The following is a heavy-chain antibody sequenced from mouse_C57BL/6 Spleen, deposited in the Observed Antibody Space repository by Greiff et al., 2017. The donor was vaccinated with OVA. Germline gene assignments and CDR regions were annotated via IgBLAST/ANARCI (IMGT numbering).Heavy chain of an antibody. CDR2: ISYDGSN. CDR3: ARDRGTVATFDY. CDR1: GYSITSGYY. J-gene: IGHJ2*01. D-gene: IGHD1-1*02. Sequence: ESGPGLVKPSQSLSLTCSVTGYSITSGYYWNWIRQFPGNKLEWMGYISYDGSNNYNPSLKNRISITRDTSKNQFFLKLNSVTTEDTATYYCARDRGTVATFDYWGQGTTLTVSS. V-gene: IGHV3-6*01.